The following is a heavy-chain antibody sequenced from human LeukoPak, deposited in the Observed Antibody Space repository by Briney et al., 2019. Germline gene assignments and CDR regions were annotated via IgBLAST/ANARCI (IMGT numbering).Heavy chain of an antibody. J-gene: IGHJ4*02. CDR1: GYTFTGYY. D-gene: IGHD3-3*01. CDR2: INPNSGGT. Sequence: ASVKVSCKASGYTFTGYYMHWVRQAPGQGLEWMGWINPNSGGTNYAQKFQGRVTMTRDTSISTAYMELSRLRSDDTAVYYCARGGHVLRFLEWSVDYWGQGTLVTVSS. V-gene: IGHV1-2*02. CDR3: ARGGHVLRFLEWSVDY.